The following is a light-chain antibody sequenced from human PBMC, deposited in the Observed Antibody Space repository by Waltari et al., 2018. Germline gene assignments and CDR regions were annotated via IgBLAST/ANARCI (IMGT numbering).Light chain of an antibody. CDR2: VNSDGSH. J-gene: IGLJ3*02. Sequence: QLVLTQSPSASASLGASVKLTCTLSSGHSSNVIAWLQQQPEKGPRYWMKVNSDGSHSKGDEIPDRFSGSSSGAERYLTIASVQPEDEADYYCQTGGHGTWVFGGGTKLTVL. V-gene: IGLV4-69*01. CDR1: SGHSSNV. CDR3: QTGGHGTWV.